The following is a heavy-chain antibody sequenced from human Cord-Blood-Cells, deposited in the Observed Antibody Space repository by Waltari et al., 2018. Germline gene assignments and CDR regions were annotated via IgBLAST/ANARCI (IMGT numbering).Heavy chain of an antibody. D-gene: IGHD3-10*01. Sequence: EVQLVESGGGLVQPGGSQRLSCAASGFTFSSYEMNWVRQAPGKGLGWVSYISSSGSTIYYADSVKGRFTISRDNAKNSLYLQMNSLRAEDTAVYYCARGARVRGVKLYFDYWGQGTLVTVSS. J-gene: IGHJ4*02. V-gene: IGHV3-48*03. CDR3: ARGARVRGVKLYFDY. CDR1: GFTFSSYE. CDR2: ISSSGSTI.